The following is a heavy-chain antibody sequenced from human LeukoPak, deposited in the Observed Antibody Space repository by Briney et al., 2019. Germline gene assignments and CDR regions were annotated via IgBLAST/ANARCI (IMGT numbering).Heavy chain of an antibody. D-gene: IGHD6-6*01. J-gene: IGHJ4*02. CDR1: GYTFTGYY. CDR2: INPNSGGT. Sequence: GASVKVSCKASGYTFTGYYMHWVRQAPGQGLEWMGRINPNSGGTNYAQKFQGRVTMTRDTSISTAYMELGRLRSDDTAVYYCARPYSSSAFDYWGQGTLVTVSS. CDR3: ARPYSSSAFDY. V-gene: IGHV1-2*06.